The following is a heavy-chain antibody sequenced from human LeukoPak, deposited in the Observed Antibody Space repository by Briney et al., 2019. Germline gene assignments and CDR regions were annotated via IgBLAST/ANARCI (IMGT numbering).Heavy chain of an antibody. CDR2: IIPIFGTA. D-gene: IGHD3-22*01. J-gene: IGHJ4*02. CDR1: GGTFSSYA. CDR3: ARNKNAAYYYDSSGFDY. Sequence: SVKVSCKASGGTFSSYAISWVRQAPGQGLEWMGGIIPIFGTANYAQKFQGRVTITADESTSTAYMELSSLRSEDTAVHYCARNKNAAYYYDSSGFDYWGQGTLVTVSS. V-gene: IGHV1-69*13.